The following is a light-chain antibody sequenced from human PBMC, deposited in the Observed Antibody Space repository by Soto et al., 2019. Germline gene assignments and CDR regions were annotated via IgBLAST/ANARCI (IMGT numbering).Light chain of an antibody. V-gene: IGKV1-9*01. CDR2: AAS. CDR3: QQLNSFPFI. CDR1: QASDTY. J-gene: IGKJ5*01. Sequence: DIQLTQSPSFLSASVGDRVTITCRASQASDTYLAWYQQKPGKAPKLLIYAASLLQSGVPSRFSGSGSGTEFTLTINSLQPEDFASYYCQQLNSFPFIFGQGTRLEIK.